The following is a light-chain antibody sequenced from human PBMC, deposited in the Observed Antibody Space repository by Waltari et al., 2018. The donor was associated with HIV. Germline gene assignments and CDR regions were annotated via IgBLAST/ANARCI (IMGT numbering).Light chain of an antibody. CDR3: AAWDDTRGGLWV. Sequence: QSVLTQPPSTSGTPGQRVTISCFGSSSNIGSNYVYWYQQLPGTAPKLLIYRNNQRPSGVPDRFSGSKSGTSASLAINGLRSEDEGDYSCAAWDDTRGGLWVFGGGTKVTVL. V-gene: IGLV1-47*01. CDR2: RNN. CDR1: SSNIGSNY. J-gene: IGLJ3*02.